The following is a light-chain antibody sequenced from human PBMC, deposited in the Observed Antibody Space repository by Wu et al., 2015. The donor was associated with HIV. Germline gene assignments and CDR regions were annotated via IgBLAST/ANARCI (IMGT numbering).Light chain of an antibody. CDR1: QSISSW. J-gene: IGKJ1*01. V-gene: IGKV1-5*03. CDR2: KAS. CDR3: QQYNTFPWM. Sequence: DIQMTQSPSTLSASVGDRVTITCRASQSISSWLAWYQQKPGKAPKLLIYKASSLEGGVPSRFSGSGSGTEFTLTISSLQPDDFATYFCQQYNTFPWMFGQGTKVEI.